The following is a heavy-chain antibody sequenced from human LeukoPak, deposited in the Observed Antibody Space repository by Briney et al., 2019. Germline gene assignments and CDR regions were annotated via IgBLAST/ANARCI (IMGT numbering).Heavy chain of an antibody. CDR2: ISAYNGNT. V-gene: IGHV1-18*01. Sequence: GSVKVSRKASGYTFTSYGISWVRQAPGQGLEWMGWISAYNGNTNYAQKLQGRVTMTTDTSTSTAYMELRSLRSDDTAVYYCARAEGSSIAARNWFDPWGQGTLSPSPQ. CDR1: GYTFTSYG. D-gene: IGHD6-6*01. CDR3: ARAEGSSIAARNWFDP. J-gene: IGHJ5*02.